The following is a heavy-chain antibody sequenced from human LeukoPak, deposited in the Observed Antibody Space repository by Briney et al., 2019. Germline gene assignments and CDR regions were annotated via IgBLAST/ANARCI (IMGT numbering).Heavy chain of an antibody. D-gene: IGHD3-10*01. CDR2: IYYSGST. CDR3: ASQKRYCYGSGSQNHYYYYMDV. CDR1: GGSISSSSYY. Sequence: PSETLSLTCTVSGGSISSSSYYWGWIRQPPGKGLEWIGSIYYSGSTYYNPSLKSRVTISVDTSKNQFSLKLSSVTAADTAVYYCASQKRYCYGSGSQNHYYYYMDVWGKGTTVTVSS. V-gene: IGHV4-39*07. J-gene: IGHJ6*03.